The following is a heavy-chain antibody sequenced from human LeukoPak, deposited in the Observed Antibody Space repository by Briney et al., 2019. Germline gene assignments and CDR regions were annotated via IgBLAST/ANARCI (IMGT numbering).Heavy chain of an antibody. CDR3: AKDEKQWLIDAFDI. CDR2: ISYDGSNK. D-gene: IGHD6-19*01. V-gene: IGHV3-30*18. Sequence: PGGPLRLSCAAFGFTFSSYGMHWVRQAPGKGLEWVAAISYDGSNKYYADSVKGRFTISRDNSKNTLYLQMNSLRAEDTAVYYCAKDEKQWLIDAFDIWGQGTMVTVSS. J-gene: IGHJ3*02. CDR1: GFTFSSYG.